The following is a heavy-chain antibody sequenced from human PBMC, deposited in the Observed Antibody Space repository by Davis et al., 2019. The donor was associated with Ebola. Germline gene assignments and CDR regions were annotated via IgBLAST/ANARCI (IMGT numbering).Heavy chain of an antibody. CDR3: ARVDRYNSGPYFFVMDV. CDR2: IYSSGST. CDR1: GGSISGYY. J-gene: IGHJ6*02. Sequence: SETLSPTCTASGGSISGYYWSWIRQTPGKGLEWIGYIYSSGSTNYTPSLQSRVRMSIDTSKNQVSLKMRSVTASDTAIYYCARVDRYNSGPYFFVMDVWGQGTTVTVSS. V-gene: IGHV4-59*12. D-gene: IGHD5-12*01.